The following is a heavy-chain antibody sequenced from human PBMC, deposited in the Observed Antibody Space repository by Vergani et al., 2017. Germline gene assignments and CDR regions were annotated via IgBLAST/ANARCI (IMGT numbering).Heavy chain of an antibody. CDR2: IVVGSGNT. CDR3: ARDQRGYSYGTVYYYMDV. V-gene: IGHV1-58*01. J-gene: IGHJ6*03. D-gene: IGHD5-18*01. CDR1: GFTFTSSA. Sequence: QMQLVQSGPEVKKPGTSVKVSCKASGFTFTSSAVQWVRQARGQRLEWIGWIVVGSGNTNYAQKFQERVTITRDMSTSTAYMELRSLRSDDTAVYYCARDQRGYSYGTVYYYMDVWGKGP.